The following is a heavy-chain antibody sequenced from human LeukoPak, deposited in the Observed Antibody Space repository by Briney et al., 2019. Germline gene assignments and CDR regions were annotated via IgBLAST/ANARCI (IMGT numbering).Heavy chain of an antibody. CDR1: GGSISSSPYW. J-gene: IGHJ4*02. CDR2: IYFSGST. V-gene: IGHV4-39*01. Sequence: KPLETLSLTCTVSGGSISSSPYWWSWIRQPPGKGLEWIGTIYFSGSTFYHPSLEGRVSISADRSKNQFSLKLASVTAADTAVYYCARRAYGTGFDYWGQGTVATVSS. CDR3: ARRAYGTGFDY. D-gene: IGHD3/OR15-3a*01.